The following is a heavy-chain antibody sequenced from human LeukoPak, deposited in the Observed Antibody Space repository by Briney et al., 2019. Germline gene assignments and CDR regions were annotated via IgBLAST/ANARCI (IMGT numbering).Heavy chain of an antibody. Sequence: PGGSLRLSCAASGFXFSNYAISWVRQPPGKGLEWVSAISRRGDSTYYADSVKGRFTISRDNSKNTVYLQMKSLRAEDTAVYYCANDYGSGSFYDFWGQGTLVTVAS. CDR3: ANDYGSGSFYDF. CDR2: ISRRGDST. V-gene: IGHV3-23*01. CDR1: GFXFSNYA. D-gene: IGHD3-10*01. J-gene: IGHJ4*02.